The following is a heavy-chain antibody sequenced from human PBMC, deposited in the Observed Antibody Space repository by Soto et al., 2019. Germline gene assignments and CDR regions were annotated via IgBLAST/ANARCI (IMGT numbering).Heavy chain of an antibody. Sequence: ASVKVSCKASGYTFTSYGISWVRQAPGQGLEWMGWISAYNGNTNYAQKLQGRVTMTTDTSTSTAYMELSSLGSDDTAVYYCARVGQLVRYYYGMDVWGRGTTVTVSS. V-gene: IGHV1-18*01. CDR1: GYTFTSYG. D-gene: IGHD6-6*01. CDR3: ARVGQLVRYYYGMDV. CDR2: ISAYNGNT. J-gene: IGHJ6*02.